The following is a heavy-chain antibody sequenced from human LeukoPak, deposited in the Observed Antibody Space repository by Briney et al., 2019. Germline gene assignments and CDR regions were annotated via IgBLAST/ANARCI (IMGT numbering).Heavy chain of an antibody. Sequence: SETLSLTCTVPGGSISSYYWSWIRQPPGKGLEWIGYIYYSGSTNYNPSLKSRVTISVDTSKNQFSLKLSSVTAADTAVYYCARIGDDSSGYLDYWGQGTLVTVSS. CDR1: GGSISSYY. D-gene: IGHD3-22*01. CDR3: ARIGDDSSGYLDY. CDR2: IYYSGST. V-gene: IGHV4-59*01. J-gene: IGHJ4*02.